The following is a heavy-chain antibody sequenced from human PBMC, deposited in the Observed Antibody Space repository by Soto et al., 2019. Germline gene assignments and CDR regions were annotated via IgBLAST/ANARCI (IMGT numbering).Heavy chain of an antibody. V-gene: IGHV4-4*02. Sequence: QVQLQESGPGLVKPSGTLSLTCAVSGGSISSSNWWSWVRQPPGKGLEWIVEIYHSGSTNYNPSLKSRVTISVDKPKNQFSLKLSSVTAADTAVYYWARVSGSYYYGMDVWGQGTTVTVSS. J-gene: IGHJ6*02. CDR2: IYHSGST. CDR1: GGSISSSNW. CDR3: ARVSGSYYYGMDV. D-gene: IGHD1-26*01.